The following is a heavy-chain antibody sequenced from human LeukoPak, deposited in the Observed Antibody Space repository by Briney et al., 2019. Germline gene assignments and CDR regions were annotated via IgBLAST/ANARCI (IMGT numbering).Heavy chain of an antibody. Sequence: GGSVSLSRAASGFTLRSHAMSWVRQAPGKGLEWVSAISGSCGSTYFADSLKGRLTLHIDNSKQPLYLHMNRQTAEDTAVYYCARKGAGYSSSWNFDYWGQGTLVTVSS. CDR1: GFTLRSHA. J-gene: IGHJ4*02. V-gene: IGHV3-23*01. CDR3: ARKGAGYSSSWNFDY. D-gene: IGHD6-13*01. CDR2: ISGSCGST.